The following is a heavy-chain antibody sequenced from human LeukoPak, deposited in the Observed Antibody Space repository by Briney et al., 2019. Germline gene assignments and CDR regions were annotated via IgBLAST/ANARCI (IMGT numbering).Heavy chain of an antibody. CDR2: INPNTGGT. V-gene: IGHV1-2*02. CDR3: ARVGDWNDLVY. D-gene: IGHD1-1*01. J-gene: IGHJ4*02. CDR1: GYTFTGYY. Sequence: ASVKVSCKASGYTFTGYYMHWVRQAPGQGLEWMGWINPNTGGTNYAQRFQGRVTMARDTSISTAYMELSRLRSDDTAVYYCARVGDWNDLVYWGQGTLVTVSS.